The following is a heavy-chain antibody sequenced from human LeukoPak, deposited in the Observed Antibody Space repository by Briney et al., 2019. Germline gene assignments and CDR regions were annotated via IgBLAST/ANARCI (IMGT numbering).Heavy chain of an antibody. J-gene: IGHJ4*02. D-gene: IGHD4-11*01. V-gene: IGHV4-39*02. Sequence: SETLSLTCTVSGGSISSSSYYWGWIRQPPGKGLEWIGSIYYSGSTYYNPSLKSRVTISVDTSKNHLSLRLTSVTAADTAVYYCAKSSDYSNYVFGYWGLGTLVTVSS. CDR1: GGSISSSSYY. CDR3: AKSSDYSNYVFGY. CDR2: IYYSGST.